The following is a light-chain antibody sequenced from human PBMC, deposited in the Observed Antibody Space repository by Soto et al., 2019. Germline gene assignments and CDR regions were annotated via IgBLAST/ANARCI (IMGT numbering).Light chain of an antibody. CDR1: QGVRDD. Sequence: IPMTQSPSSLSASVEDRVTITCRASQGVRDDVGWYQQKPGKAPKLLIYSASTLHSWVPSRFSGSGSDTDFTLTISELQPEDFATYYCLQESNYPLTFGGGTKVEL. V-gene: IGKV1-6*01. J-gene: IGKJ4*01. CDR2: SAS. CDR3: LQESNYPLT.